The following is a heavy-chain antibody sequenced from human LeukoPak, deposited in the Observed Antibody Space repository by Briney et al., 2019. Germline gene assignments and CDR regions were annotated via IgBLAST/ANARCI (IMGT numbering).Heavy chain of an antibody. V-gene: IGHV1-24*01. J-gene: IGHJ4*02. CDR1: GYTLPELS. D-gene: IGHD2-15*01. CDR2: FDPEDGET. Sequence: ASVTVSCKVSGYTLPELSMHWVRPAPRKGLEWMGGFDPEDGETIYAQKFQGRVTMTEVTSTDTAYMELSCLRSEDTSVYFCAVDSYCYFDYWGQGTLVTVSS. CDR3: AVDSYCYFDY.